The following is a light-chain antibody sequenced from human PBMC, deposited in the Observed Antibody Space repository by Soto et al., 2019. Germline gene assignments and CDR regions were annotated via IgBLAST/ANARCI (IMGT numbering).Light chain of an antibody. J-gene: IGLJ1*01. CDR1: SSDFGIYNS. Sequence: QSALTQPASVSGSPGQSITLLCTGTSSDFGIYNSVSWYQQHPGKAPKLMIHXXXXXPSGVSNRFSGSKSGNTASLTISGXXXXXXXXXYCSSYTSSSSYVFGTGTKLTVL. V-gene: IGLV2-14*01. CDR2: XXX. CDR3: SSYTSSSSYV.